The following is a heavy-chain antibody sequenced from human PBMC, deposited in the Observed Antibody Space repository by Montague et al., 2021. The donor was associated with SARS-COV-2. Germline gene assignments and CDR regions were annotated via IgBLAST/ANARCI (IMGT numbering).Heavy chain of an antibody. CDR1: GFTFSSYS. CDR2: ISSSSSYI. V-gene: IGHV3-21*01. D-gene: IGHD3-22*01. J-gene: IGHJ4*02. CDR3: ARGWNYYVSSGYYLGYFDY. Sequence: SLRLSCAASGFTFSSYSMNWVRQAPGKGLEWVSSISSSSSYIYYADSVKGRFTISRDNAKNSLYLQMNSLRAEDTAVYYCARGWNYYVSSGYYLGYFDYWGQGTLVTVSS.